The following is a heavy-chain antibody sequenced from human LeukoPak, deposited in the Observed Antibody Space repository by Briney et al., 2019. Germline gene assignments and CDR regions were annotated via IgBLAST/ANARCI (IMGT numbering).Heavy chain of an antibody. J-gene: IGHJ4*02. D-gene: IGHD2-2*01. V-gene: IGHV4-4*02. CDR2: IYHSGTT. CDR3: ASTRAGYQLGYFDY. CDR1: GGSIISDNTW. Sequence: SETLSLTCAVSGGSIISDNTWWTWVRQPPGKGLEWIGDIYHSGTTNYNPSLRSRVTISVDTSKNQFSLKLSSVTAADTALYYCASTRAGYQLGYFDYWGQGTLVTVSS.